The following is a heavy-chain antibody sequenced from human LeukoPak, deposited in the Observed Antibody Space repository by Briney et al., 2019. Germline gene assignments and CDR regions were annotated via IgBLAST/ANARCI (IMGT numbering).Heavy chain of an antibody. Sequence: GGSLRLSCAASGFTFNNAYMCWVRQAPGKGLEWVGRIKSKVDGGTTDYGAPVKGRFTISRDDSRNTLYLQMNSLKTEDTAVYYCTTDAGYTSRWYNYWGQGTLVSVST. V-gene: IGHV3-15*01. J-gene: IGHJ4*02. CDR2: IKSKVDGGTT. CDR1: GFTFNNAY. D-gene: IGHD6-13*01. CDR3: TTDAGYTSRWYNY.